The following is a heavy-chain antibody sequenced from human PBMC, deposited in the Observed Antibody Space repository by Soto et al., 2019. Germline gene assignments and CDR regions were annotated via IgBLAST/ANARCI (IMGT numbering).Heavy chain of an antibody. CDR2: IYYSGST. CDR3: ASDNYVAAAGGWLDP. V-gene: IGHV4-30-4*01. CDR1: GGSISSGDYY. J-gene: IGHJ5*02. D-gene: IGHD6-13*01. Sequence: SETLSLTCTVSGGSISSGDYYWSWIRQPPGKGLEWIGYIYYSGSTYYNPSLKSRVTISVDTSKNQFSLKLSSVTAADTAVYYCASDNYVAAAGGWLDPWGQGTMVTVYS.